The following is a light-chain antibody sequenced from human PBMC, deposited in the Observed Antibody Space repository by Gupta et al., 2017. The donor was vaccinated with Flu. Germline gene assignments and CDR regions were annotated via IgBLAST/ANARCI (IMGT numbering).Light chain of an antibody. V-gene: IGLV1-47*01. J-gene: IGLJ3*02. CDR1: SSNIGSNY. CDR2: RNN. Sequence: QSVLTPPPLASGTPGQRVTISCSGSSSNIGSNYVYWYQQLPGTAPKLLIYRNNQRPSGVPDRFSGSKSGTSASLAISGLRSEDEADYYCAAWDDSLSGPVFGGGTKLTVL. CDR3: AAWDDSLSGPV.